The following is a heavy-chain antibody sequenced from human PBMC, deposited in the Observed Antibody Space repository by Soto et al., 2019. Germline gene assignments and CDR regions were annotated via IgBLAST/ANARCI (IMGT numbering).Heavy chain of an antibody. Sequence: GGSLRLSCAASGFTFSDYYMSWIRQAPGKGLEWVSYISSSGSTIYYADSVKGRFTISRDNSKNTLYLQMNSLRAEDTAVYYCAKDKVWRRSNFSTSCFDYWGQGTLVTVSS. D-gene: IGHD2-2*01. CDR3: AKDKVWRRSNFSTSCFDY. CDR2: ISSSGSTI. CDR1: GFTFSDYY. V-gene: IGHV3-11*04. J-gene: IGHJ4*02.